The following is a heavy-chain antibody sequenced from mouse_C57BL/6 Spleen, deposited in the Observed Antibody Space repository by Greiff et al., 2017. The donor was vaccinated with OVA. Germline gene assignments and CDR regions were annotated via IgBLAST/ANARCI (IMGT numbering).Heavy chain of an antibody. J-gene: IGHJ1*03. CDR2: ISAGGSYT. CDR3: ARDRHYGSSWYFDV. D-gene: IGHD1-1*01. Sequence: EVQLQESGGGLVKPGGSLKLSCAASGFTFSSYAMSWVRQTPEKRLEWVATISAGGSYTYYPDNVKGRFTISRDNAKNNLYLQMSHLKSEDTAMYYCARDRHYGSSWYFDVWGTGTTVTVSS. CDR1: GFTFSSYA. V-gene: IGHV5-4*01.